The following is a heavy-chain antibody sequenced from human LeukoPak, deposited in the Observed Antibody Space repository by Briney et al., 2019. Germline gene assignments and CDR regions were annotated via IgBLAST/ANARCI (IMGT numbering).Heavy chain of an antibody. CDR3: AKDSSLGYCSGGSCYYFDY. J-gene: IGHJ4*02. Sequence: PGGSLRLSCAASGFTFSSYAMSWVRQAPGKGLEWVSAISGSGGSTYYADSVKGRFTISRDNSKNTLYLQMNSLRAEDTAVYYCAKDSSLGYCSGGSCYYFDYWGQGTLVTVSS. D-gene: IGHD2-15*01. CDR2: ISGSGGST. CDR1: GFTFSSYA. V-gene: IGHV3-23*01.